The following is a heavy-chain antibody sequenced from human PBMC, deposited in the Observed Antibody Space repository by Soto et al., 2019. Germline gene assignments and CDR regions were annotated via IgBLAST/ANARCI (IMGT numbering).Heavy chain of an antibody. Sequence: ASVKVSCKASGYTFTSYGISWVRQAPGQGLEWMGWISAYNGNTNYAQKLQGRVTMTTDTSTSTAYMELRSLRSDDTAVYYCARGVVVAPPAGEAFDIWGQGTMVTVS. CDR1: GYTFTSYG. V-gene: IGHV1-18*01. CDR3: ARGVVVAPPAGEAFDI. J-gene: IGHJ3*02. CDR2: ISAYNGNT. D-gene: IGHD3-22*01.